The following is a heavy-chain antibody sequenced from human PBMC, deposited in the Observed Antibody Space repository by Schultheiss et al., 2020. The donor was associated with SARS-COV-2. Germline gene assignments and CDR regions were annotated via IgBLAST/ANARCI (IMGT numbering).Heavy chain of an antibody. V-gene: IGHV1-8*02. CDR3: AGGRDCSGGSCYSDWFDP. CDR1: GYTFTSYA. Sequence: ASVKVSCKASGYTFTSYAMNWVRQAPGQGLEWMGWMNPNSGNTGYAQKFQGRVTMTRNTSISTAYMELRSLRSDDTAVYYCAGGRDCSGGSCYSDWFDPWGQGTLVTVSS. J-gene: IGHJ5*02. CDR2: MNPNSGNT. D-gene: IGHD2-15*01.